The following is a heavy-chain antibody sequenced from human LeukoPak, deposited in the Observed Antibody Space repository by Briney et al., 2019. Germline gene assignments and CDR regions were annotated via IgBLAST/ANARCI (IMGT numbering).Heavy chain of an antibody. CDR1: GFTFSSYA. D-gene: IGHD5/OR15-5a*01. V-gene: IGHV3-30*04. J-gene: IGHJ4*02. CDR2: ISYDGSNK. Sequence: PGRSLRLSCAASGFTFSSYAMHWVRQAPGKGLEWVAVISYDGSNKYYADSVKGRFTISRDNSKNTLYLQMNSLRAEDTAVYYCARDRSPAVSFDYWGQGTLVTVSS. CDR3: ARDRSPAVSFDY.